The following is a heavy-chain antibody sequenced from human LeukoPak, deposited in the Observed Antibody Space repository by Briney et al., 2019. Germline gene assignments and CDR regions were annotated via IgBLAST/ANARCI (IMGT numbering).Heavy chain of an antibody. CDR1: GYTFTSYG. D-gene: IGHD3-22*01. CDR3: AKSRRNYYDSLADDY. Sequence: ASVKVSCKASGYTFTSYGISWVRQAPGQGLGWMGWISAYTNYAQKLQGRVTMITDTSTSTAYMELRSLRSDDTAVYYCAKSRRNYYDSLADDYWGQGTLVTVSS. V-gene: IGHV1-18*01. J-gene: IGHJ4*02. CDR2: ISAYT.